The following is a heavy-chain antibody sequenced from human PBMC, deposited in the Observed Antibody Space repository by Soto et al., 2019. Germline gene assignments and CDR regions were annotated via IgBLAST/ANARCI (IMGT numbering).Heavy chain of an antibody. CDR3: ARYGPWGDGYNP. CDR1: GGSISSGGYY. CDR2: IYYSGST. V-gene: IGHV4-31*03. Sequence: QVQLQESGPGLVNPSQTLSLTCTVYGGSISSGGYYWSWIRQHPGKGLEWIGYIYYSGSTYYNPSLKSRVTISVDTSKNQFSLKPSSVTAADTAVYYCARYGPWGDGYNPWGQGTLVTVSS. D-gene: IGHD5-12*01. J-gene: IGHJ4*02.